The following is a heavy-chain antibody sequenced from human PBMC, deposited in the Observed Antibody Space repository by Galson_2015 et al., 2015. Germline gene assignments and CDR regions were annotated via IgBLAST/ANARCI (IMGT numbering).Heavy chain of an antibody. CDR1: GYTFTTYT. CDR3: ARGGATDFDD. V-gene: IGHV1-18*01. Sequence: SVKVSCKASGYTFTTYTISWVRQAPGQGLEWMGWISAYNGNTKYTQNLQGRVTMTTDTSTSTAYMELRSLRSDDTAVYYCARGGATDFDDWGQGTLVTVSS. J-gene: IGHJ4*02. D-gene: IGHD1-26*01. CDR2: ISAYNGNT.